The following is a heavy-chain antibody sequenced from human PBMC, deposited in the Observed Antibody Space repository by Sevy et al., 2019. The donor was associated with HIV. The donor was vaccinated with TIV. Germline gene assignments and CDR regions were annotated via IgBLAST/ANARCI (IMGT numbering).Heavy chain of an antibody. CDR1: GLTFSSYG. D-gene: IGHD3-3*01. CDR2: IRYDGSNK. Sequence: GGSLRLSCAASGLTFSSYGMHWVRQAPGKGLEWVAFIRYDGSNKYYADSVKGRFTISRDNSKNTLYLQMNSLRAEDTAVYYCVCGNDFWSGYYESNYYGMDVWGQGTTVTVSS. CDR3: VCGNDFWSGYYESNYYGMDV. V-gene: IGHV3-30*02. J-gene: IGHJ6*02.